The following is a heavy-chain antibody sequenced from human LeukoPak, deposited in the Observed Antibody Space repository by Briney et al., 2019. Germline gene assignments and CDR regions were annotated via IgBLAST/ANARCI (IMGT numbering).Heavy chain of an antibody. CDR1: GYTFTGYY. Sequence: ASVKVSCKASGYTFTGYYMHWVRQAPGKGLEWMGGFDPEDGETIYAQKFQGRVTMTEDTSTDTAYMELSSLRSEDTAVYYCAIGYYANWGQGTLVTVSS. D-gene: IGHD3-22*01. J-gene: IGHJ4*02. CDR3: AIGYYAN. CDR2: FDPEDGET. V-gene: IGHV1-24*01.